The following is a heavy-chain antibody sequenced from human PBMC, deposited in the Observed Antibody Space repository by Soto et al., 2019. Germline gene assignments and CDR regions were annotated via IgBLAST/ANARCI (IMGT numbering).Heavy chain of an antibody. CDR1: GYSFTTHW. CDR2: IYPGDSDT. CDR3: ARGIRCSNGVCWFDY. D-gene: IGHD2-8*01. V-gene: IGHV5-51*01. Sequence: GESLKISCWGSGYSFTTHWIGWVRQMPGKGLEWMGIIYPGDSDTRYSPSFQGQVTISADKSISTAYLQWSSLKASDTAMYYCARGIRCSNGVCWFDYWGQGTLVTVSS. J-gene: IGHJ4*02.